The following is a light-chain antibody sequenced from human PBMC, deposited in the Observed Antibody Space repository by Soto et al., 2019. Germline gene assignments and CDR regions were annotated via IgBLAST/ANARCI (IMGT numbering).Light chain of an antibody. V-gene: IGKV1-5*03. CDR3: QQYNSYPVT. CDR1: QSIRSW. CDR2: KAS. Sequence: DIQMTQSPSTLSASVGDRVTITCRASQSIRSWLAWYQQKPGKAPNFLIYKASSLESGVPSRFSGSGSGTEFTLTTSSLQPDDVATYYCQQYNSYPVTFGGGTKVEIK. J-gene: IGKJ4*01.